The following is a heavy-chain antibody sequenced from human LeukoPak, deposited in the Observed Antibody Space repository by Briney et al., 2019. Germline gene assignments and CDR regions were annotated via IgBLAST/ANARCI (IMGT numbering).Heavy chain of an antibody. CDR1: GYTFTGYY. J-gene: IGHJ4*02. Sequence: ASVTVSFKASGYTFTGYYMHWVGQAPGQGLEWMGWINPNSGGTNYAQKFQGRVTMTRDTSTSTAYMELSSLRSDDTAVYYCARDRRGVPAAKDYWGQGTLVTVSS. D-gene: IGHD2-2*01. CDR2: INPNSGGT. V-gene: IGHV1-2*02. CDR3: ARDRRGVPAAKDY.